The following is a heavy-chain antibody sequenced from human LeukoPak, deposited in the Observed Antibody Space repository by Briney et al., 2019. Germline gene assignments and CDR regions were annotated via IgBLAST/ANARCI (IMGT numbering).Heavy chain of an antibody. J-gene: IGHJ3*02. CDR3: AKRPYSSSGAFDI. D-gene: IGHD6-6*01. Sequence: GGSLRLSCAASGFTFSSYAMSWVRLAPGKGLEWISAISGSGGSTYYADSVKGRFTISRDNSKNTLYLQMNSLRAEDTAVYYCAKRPYSSSGAFDIWGQGTLVTVSS. CDR1: GFTFSSYA. V-gene: IGHV3-23*01. CDR2: ISGSGGST.